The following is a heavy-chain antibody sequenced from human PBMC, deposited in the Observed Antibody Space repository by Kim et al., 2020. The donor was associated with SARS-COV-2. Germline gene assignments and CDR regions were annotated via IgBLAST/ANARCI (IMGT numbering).Heavy chain of an antibody. CDR1: GYSFTSYW. J-gene: IGHJ6*02. CDR3: ARHTRLEAYSSGWYDYYYGMDV. Sequence: GESLKISCKGSGYSFTSYWISWVRQMPGKGLEWMGRIDPSDSYTNYSPSFQGHVTISADKSISTAYLQWSSLKASDTAMYYCARHTRLEAYSSGWYDYYYGMDVWGQGTTVTVSS. CDR2: IDPSDSYT. D-gene: IGHD6-19*01. V-gene: IGHV5-10-1*01.